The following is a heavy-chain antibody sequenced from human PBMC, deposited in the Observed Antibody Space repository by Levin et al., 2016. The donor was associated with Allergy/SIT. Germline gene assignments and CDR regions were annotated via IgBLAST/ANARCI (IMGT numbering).Heavy chain of an antibody. Sequence: WVRQAPGQGLEWMGGIIPIFGTANYAQKFQGRVTITADESTSTAYMELSSLRSEDTAVYYCAEGYSYGPGMDYYYGMDVWGQGTTVTVSS. CDR3: AEGYSYGPGMDYYYGMDV. V-gene: IGHV1-69*01. CDR2: IIPIFGTA. J-gene: IGHJ6*02. D-gene: IGHD5-18*01.